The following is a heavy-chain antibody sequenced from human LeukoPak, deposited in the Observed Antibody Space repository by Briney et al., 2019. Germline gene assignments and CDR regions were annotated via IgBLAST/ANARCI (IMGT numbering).Heavy chain of an antibody. V-gene: IGHV3-23*01. J-gene: IGHJ6*02. Sequence: GGSLRLSCTASGFIFDTHTLTWVRQAPGKGLEWVASISGSGDSTNYGDSVKGRFTISRDNFKRTVHLEMTNLRADDTAMYYCVRRAAVRGMDFWGLGTTVIVSS. CDR1: GFIFDTHT. D-gene: IGHD1-14*01. CDR3: VRRAAVRGMDF. CDR2: ISGSGDST.